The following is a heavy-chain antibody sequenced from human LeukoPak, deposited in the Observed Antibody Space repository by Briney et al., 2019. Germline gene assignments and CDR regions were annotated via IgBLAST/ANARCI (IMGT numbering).Heavy chain of an antibody. D-gene: IGHD2-21*02. J-gene: IGHJ4*02. CDR2: IYYSGST. V-gene: IGHV4-30-4*08. Sequence: SETLSLTCTVSGGSISSGGYYWSWIRQHPGKGLEWIGYIYYSGSTYYNPSLKSRVTISVDTSENQFSLHLTSVTAADTAVYFCARVTRWAGLDFWGQGTLVTVSS. CDR1: GGSISSGGYY. CDR3: ARVTRWAGLDF.